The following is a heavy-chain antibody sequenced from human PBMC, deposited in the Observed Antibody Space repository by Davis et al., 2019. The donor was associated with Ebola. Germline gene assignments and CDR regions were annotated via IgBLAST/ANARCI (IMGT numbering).Heavy chain of an antibody. CDR3: ARGRFLEWAIDY. D-gene: IGHD3-3*01. V-gene: IGHV4-34*01. CDR2: INHSGST. CDR1: GGSFSGYY. J-gene: IGHJ4*02. Sequence: GSLRLSCAVYGGSFSGYYWSWIRQPPGKGLEWIGEINHSGSTNYNPSLKSRVTISVDTSKNQFSLKLSSVTAADTAVYYCARGRFLEWAIDYWGQGTLVTVSS.